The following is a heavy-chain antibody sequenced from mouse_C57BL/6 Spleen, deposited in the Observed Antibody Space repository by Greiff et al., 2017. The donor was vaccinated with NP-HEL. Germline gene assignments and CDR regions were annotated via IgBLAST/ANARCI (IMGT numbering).Heavy chain of an antibody. D-gene: IGHD1-1*01. CDR3: ARSDYYGIPYWYFDV. V-gene: IGHV3-1*01. Sequence: EVQLVESGPGMVKPSQSLSLTCTVTGYSITSGYDWHWIRHFPGNKLEWMGYISYSGSTNYNPSLKSRISITHDTSKNHFFLKLNSVTTEDTATYYCARSDYYGIPYWYFDVWGTGTTVTVSS. CDR1: GYSITSGYD. J-gene: IGHJ1*03. CDR2: ISYSGST.